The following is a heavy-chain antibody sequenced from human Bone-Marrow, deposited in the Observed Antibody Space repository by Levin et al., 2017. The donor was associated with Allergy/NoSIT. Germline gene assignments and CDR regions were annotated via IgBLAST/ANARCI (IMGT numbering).Heavy chain of an antibody. Sequence: SETLSLTCSVSGGSIPDYYWTWIRQPPGKGLEWIGYIFYSGYTNFNPSLKTRVTMSVDTSNDQFSLKLTSVTAADTAVYYCARLTAIPIPGKNYNYHYLGVWGKGTTVTVAS. CDR1: GGSIPDYY. J-gene: IGHJ6*03. CDR2: IFYSGYT. D-gene: IGHD1-20*01. CDR3: ARLTAIPIPGKNYNYHYLGV. V-gene: IGHV4-59*08.